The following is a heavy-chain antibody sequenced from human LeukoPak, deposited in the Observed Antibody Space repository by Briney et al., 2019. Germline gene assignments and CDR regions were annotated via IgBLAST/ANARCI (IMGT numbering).Heavy chain of an antibody. CDR1: GYSFTSYW. CDR3: ALRSGDAGTSSDY. V-gene: IGHV5-51*01. Sequence: GESLQISCKGSGYSFTSYWIGWVRPMPGKGLEWMGIIYPSESETRYSTSFQGLVTISADTSISTAYLQWSSLRAPHTPMYYCALRSGDAGTSSDYWGQGTLVTVSS. CDR2: IYPSESET. J-gene: IGHJ4*02. D-gene: IGHD3-3*01.